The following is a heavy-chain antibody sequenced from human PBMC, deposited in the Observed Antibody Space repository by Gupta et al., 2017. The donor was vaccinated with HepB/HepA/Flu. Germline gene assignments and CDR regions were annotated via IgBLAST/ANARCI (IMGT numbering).Heavy chain of an antibody. J-gene: IGHJ6*03. V-gene: IGHV1-2*02. D-gene: IGHD3-10*01. Sequence: QVQLVQAGAEVKKPGASVKVSCQAHGYTFTGYYMHWVRQAPGQGLEWMGWINPNSGGTNYAQKFQGMVTMTRDTSISTAYMELSRLRSDDTAVYYCASDPTRPESPRRGPYYYMDVWGKGTTVTVSS. CDR2: INPNSGGT. CDR3: ASDPTRPESPRRGPYYYMDV. CDR1: GYTFTGYY.